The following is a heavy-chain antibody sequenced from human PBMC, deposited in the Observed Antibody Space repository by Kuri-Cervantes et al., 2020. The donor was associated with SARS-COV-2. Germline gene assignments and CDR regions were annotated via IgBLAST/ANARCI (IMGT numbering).Heavy chain of an antibody. D-gene: IGHD3-22*01. V-gene: IGHV3-23*01. J-gene: IGHJ4*02. CDR2: ISGSGGST. CDR1: GFTFSSYA. Sequence: GESLKISCAASGFTFSSYAMSWVRQAPGKGLEWVSAISGSGGSTYYADSVKGRLTISRDNSKNTLYLQMNSLRAEDTAVYYCAKDYYYDSSGYPRVVVDYWGQGTLVTVSS. CDR3: AKDYYYDSSGYPRVVVDY.